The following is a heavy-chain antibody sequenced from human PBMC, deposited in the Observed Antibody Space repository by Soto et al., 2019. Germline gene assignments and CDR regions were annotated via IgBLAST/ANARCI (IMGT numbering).Heavy chain of an antibody. V-gene: IGHV3-30-3*01. CDR2: ISYDGSNK. CDR3: ARDALLWFGELYYWFDP. Sequence: GGSLRLSCAASGFTFSSYAMHWVRQAPGKGLEWVAVISYDGSNKYYADSVKGRFTISRDNSKNTLYLQMNSLRAEDTAVYYCARDALLWFGELYYWFDPWGQGTLVTVSS. J-gene: IGHJ5*02. D-gene: IGHD3-10*01. CDR1: GFTFSSYA.